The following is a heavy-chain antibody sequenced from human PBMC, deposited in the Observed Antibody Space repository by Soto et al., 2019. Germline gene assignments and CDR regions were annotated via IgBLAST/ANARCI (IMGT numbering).Heavy chain of an antibody. J-gene: IGHJ6*02. CDR1: GFTFSDFW. CDR3: ARGPPNYYYAMDV. Sequence: PGGSLRLSCAASGFTFSDFWMSWVRQAPGKGLEWVANIKQDGSEKYHVDSVKGRITISRDNAKNSLYLQINSLRAEDTAVYHCARGPPNYYYAMDVWGQGTTVTVSS. V-gene: IGHV3-7*03. CDR2: IKQDGSEK.